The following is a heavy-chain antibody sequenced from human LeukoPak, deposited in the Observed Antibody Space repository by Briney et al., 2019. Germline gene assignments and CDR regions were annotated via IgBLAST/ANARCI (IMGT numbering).Heavy chain of an antibody. CDR1: GYTLTELS. CDR3: ATATKTYDSSGYFFDY. V-gene: IGHV1-24*01. Sequence: ASVKVSCKVSGYTLTELSMHWVRQAPGKGLEWMGGFDPEDGETIYAQKFQGRVTMTEDTSTDTAYMELSSLRPEDTAVYYCATATKTYDSSGYFFDYWGQGTLVTVSS. D-gene: IGHD3-22*01. CDR2: FDPEDGET. J-gene: IGHJ4*02.